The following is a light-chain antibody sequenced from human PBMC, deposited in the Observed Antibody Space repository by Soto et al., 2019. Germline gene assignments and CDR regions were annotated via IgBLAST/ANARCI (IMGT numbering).Light chain of an antibody. CDR3: AAWDDSLNGVL. CDR2: SNN. V-gene: IGLV1-44*01. J-gene: IGLJ2*01. Sequence: QSVLTQPPSASGTPGQRVTISCSGSSSNIGSNSVNWYHQLPGTAPKLLIYSNNQRPSGVPDRFSGSKSGTSASLAISGLKSEDEADYYCAAWDDSLNGVLFGGGTKLTVL. CDR1: SSNIGSNS.